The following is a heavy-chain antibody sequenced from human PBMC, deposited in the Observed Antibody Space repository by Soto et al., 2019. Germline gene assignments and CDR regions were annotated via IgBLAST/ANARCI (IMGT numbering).Heavy chain of an antibody. CDR3: AVGYRIGRYYFYS. CDR2: ITGSGGST. V-gene: IGHV3-23*01. Sequence: GSLRLSCAASGFTFISYAMSRVRQAPGKGLEWVSAITGSGGSTFCAVSVKGRFTITRDNSKSTLFLQMHSLRPEDTAVYYCAVGYRIGRYYFYSWGQGTLVTVSS. D-gene: IGHD6-19*01. J-gene: IGHJ4*02. CDR1: GFTFISYA.